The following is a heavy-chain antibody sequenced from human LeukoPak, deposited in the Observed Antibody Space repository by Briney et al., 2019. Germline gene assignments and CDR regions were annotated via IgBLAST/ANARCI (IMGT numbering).Heavy chain of an antibody. CDR3: ATVRGMITFGGVIPYYFDY. J-gene: IGHJ4*02. CDR1: GYTLTELS. CDR2: FDPEDGET. D-gene: IGHD3-16*02. Sequence: ASVKVSCKVSGYTLTELSMHWVRQAPGKGLEWMGGFDPEDGETIYAQKFQGRVTMTEDTSTDTAYMELSSLRSEDTVVYYCATVRGMITFGGVIPYYFDYWGQGTLVTVSS. V-gene: IGHV1-24*01.